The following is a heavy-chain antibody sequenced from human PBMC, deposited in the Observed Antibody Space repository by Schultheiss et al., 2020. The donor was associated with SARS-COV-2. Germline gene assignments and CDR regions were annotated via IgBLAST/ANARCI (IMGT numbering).Heavy chain of an antibody. J-gene: IGHJ4*02. V-gene: IGHV4-59*01. CDR3: ARVGVDTAMVTKDYFDY. CDR2: IYYSGST. D-gene: IGHD5-18*01. CDR1: GGSISSYY. Sequence: SQTLSLTCTVSGGSISSYYWSWIRQPPGKGLEWIGYIYYSGSTNYNPSLKSRVTISVDTSKNQFSLKLSSVTAADTAVYYCARVGVDTAMVTKDYFDYWGQGTLVTVS.